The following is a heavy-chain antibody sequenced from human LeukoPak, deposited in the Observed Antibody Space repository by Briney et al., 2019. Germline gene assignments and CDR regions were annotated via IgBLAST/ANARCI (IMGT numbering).Heavy chain of an antibody. Sequence: PGGSLRLSCAASGFTFSSYWMSWVRQAPGKGLEWVANIKQDGSEKYYVDSVKGRFTISRDNAKNSLYLQMNSLRAEDTAVYYCARSSRVIGDSHFDYWGQGTLVTVSS. CDR3: ARSSRVIGDSHFDY. J-gene: IGHJ4*02. V-gene: IGHV3-7*01. CDR1: GFTFSSYW. CDR2: IKQDGSEK. D-gene: IGHD2-21*02.